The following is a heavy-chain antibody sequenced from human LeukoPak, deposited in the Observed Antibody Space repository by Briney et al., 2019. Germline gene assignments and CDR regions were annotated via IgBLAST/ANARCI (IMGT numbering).Heavy chain of an antibody. CDR3: ARVPPGSAQFDY. D-gene: IGHD3-10*01. CDR2: IYSGGNT. Sequence: PGGSLRLSCAASGFTVSNNYMSWVRQAPGKGLEWFSVIYSGGNTYYADSVKGRFTISRDNSKNTLFLQMNSLRAEDTAVYYCARVPPGSAQFDYWGQGTLVTVSS. J-gene: IGHJ4*02. V-gene: IGHV3-66*01. CDR1: GFTVSNNY.